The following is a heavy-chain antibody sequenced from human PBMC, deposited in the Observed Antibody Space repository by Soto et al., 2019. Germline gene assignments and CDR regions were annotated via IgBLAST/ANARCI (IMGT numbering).Heavy chain of an antibody. CDR3: ARKSLTTVTYDY. J-gene: IGHJ4*02. V-gene: IGHV4-39*01. CDR2: IYYSGST. CDR1: GGSSSSSSYY. D-gene: IGHD4-17*01. Sequence: PSETLSLTCTVSGGSSSSSSYYWGWIRQPPGKGLEWIGSIYYSGSTYYNPSLKSRVTISVDTSKNQFSLKLSSVTAADTAVYYCARKSLTTVTYDYWGQGTLVTVSS.